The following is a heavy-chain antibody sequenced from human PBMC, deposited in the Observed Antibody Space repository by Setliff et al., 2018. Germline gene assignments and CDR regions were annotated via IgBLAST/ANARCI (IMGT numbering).Heavy chain of an antibody. Sequence: PSETLSLTCAVYGGSFSGYYWSWIRQPPGKGLEWIGYISYSGSFYYNPSLKSRVTISMDTSKNQFSLKVSSVTAADTAVYYCARSFSRREKFLLDYWGQGALVTVSS. CDR2: ISYSGSF. V-gene: IGHV4-34*01. CDR3: ARSFSRREKFLLDY. CDR1: GGSFSGYY. J-gene: IGHJ4*02.